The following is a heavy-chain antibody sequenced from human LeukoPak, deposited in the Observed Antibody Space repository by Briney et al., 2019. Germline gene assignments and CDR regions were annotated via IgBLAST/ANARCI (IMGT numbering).Heavy chain of an antibody. CDR2: INPNSGGT. CDR3: ARFDPDGATNGYS. J-gene: IGHJ4*02. Sequence: ASVKVSCKASGYTFTGYYMHWVRQAPGQGLEWMGWINPNSGGTNYAQKFQGWVTMTRDTSISTAYMELRRLRSDDTAVYYCARFDPDGATNGYSWGQGTLVTVSS. D-gene: IGHD1-26*01. V-gene: IGHV1-2*04. CDR1: GYTFTGYY.